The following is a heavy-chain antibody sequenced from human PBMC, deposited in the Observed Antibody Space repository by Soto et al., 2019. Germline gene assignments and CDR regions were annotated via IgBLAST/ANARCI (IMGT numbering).Heavy chain of an antibody. Sequence: SVTVSCKASGGTFSSYTISWVRPAPGQGLEWMGRIIPILGIANYAQKFQGRVTITADKSTSTAYMELSSLRSEDTAVYYCARDGAPYGSGSYYPFDYSGQGTLVTVSS. CDR2: IIPILGIA. CDR3: ARDGAPYGSGSYYPFDY. D-gene: IGHD3-10*01. J-gene: IGHJ4*02. CDR1: GGTFSSYT. V-gene: IGHV1-69*04.